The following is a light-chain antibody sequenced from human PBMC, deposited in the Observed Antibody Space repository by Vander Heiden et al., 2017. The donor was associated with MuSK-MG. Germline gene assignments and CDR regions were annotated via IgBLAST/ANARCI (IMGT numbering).Light chain of an antibody. Sequence: QSALTQPASVSGSPGQSITISCTGTSSDVGHYNYVSWYQQYPGKAPTLMFFHGTKRPSGVSNRFSGSKSGNTASLTISGLQAEDEADYYCSSYTTTSGYVFGTGTTVSGL. V-gene: IGLV2-14*03. CDR1: SSDVGHYNY. CDR3: SSYTTTSGYV. CDR2: HGT. J-gene: IGLJ1*01.